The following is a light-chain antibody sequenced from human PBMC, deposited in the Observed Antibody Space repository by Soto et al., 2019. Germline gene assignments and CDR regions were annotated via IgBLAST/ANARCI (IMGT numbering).Light chain of an antibody. V-gene: IGKV1-17*03. CDR3: QQLTSFPFT. CDR2: TAS. J-gene: IGKJ5*01. Sequence: DIQMTQSPSAMSASVGDRVTITCRASQGISNYLAWFQQKPGNAPKLLIYTASTLQSGVPSRFSGSGSGTEFTLTISSLLPEDFATYHCQQLTSFPFTFGQGTRLEIK. CDR1: QGISNY.